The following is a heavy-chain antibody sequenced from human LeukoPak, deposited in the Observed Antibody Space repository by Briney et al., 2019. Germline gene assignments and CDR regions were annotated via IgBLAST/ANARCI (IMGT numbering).Heavy chain of an antibody. CDR2: ISGSGGGT. CDR3: AKDLGRYRNNFFDY. D-gene: IGHD1-26*01. J-gene: IGHJ4*02. Sequence: GGSLRLSCAASGFTFSSIAMSWVRQAPDKGLEWVSTISGSGGGTYYADSVKGRFTISRDDSKNTLYLQMNSLRAEDTAVYYCAKDLGRYRNNFFDYWGQGNLVTVSS. V-gene: IGHV3-23*01. CDR1: GFTFSSIA.